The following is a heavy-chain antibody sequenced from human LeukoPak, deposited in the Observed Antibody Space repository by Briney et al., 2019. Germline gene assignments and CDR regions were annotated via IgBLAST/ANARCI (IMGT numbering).Heavy chain of an antibody. CDR2: INPNSGGT. J-gene: IGHJ4*02. CDR3: ARDQSGYDYYDY. D-gene: IGHD5-12*01. V-gene: IGHV1-2*02. Sequence: ASVKVSCKASGYTFTGYYMHWVRQAPGQGLEWMGWINPNSGGTNYAQKFQGRVTMTRDTSISTAYKELSRLRSDDTAVYYCARDQSGYDYYDYWGQGTLVTVSS. CDR1: GYTFTGYY.